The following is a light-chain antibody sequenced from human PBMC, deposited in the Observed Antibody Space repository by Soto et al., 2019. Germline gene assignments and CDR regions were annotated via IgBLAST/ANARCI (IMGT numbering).Light chain of an antibody. Sequence: EIVLTQSPGTLSLSPGERATLSCRASQSVSNSYLAWYQQKPGQAPRLLIYGASSRAAGIPDQVSGSGSGTDFALTISRLEPQDWAVYDCQQYGGSPWTFGQETKVAIK. CDR2: GAS. V-gene: IGKV3-20*01. CDR3: QQYGGSPWT. J-gene: IGKJ1*01. CDR1: QSVSNSY.